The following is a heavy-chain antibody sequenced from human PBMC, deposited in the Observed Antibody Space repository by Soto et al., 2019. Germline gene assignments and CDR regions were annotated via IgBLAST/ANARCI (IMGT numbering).Heavy chain of an antibody. CDR3: TRRSSEEVATMHYFDF. J-gene: IGHJ4*02. D-gene: IGHD5-12*01. CDR2: IIPMFGSA. CDR1: GGIFNSYA. Sequence: QVQLVQSGAEVQRPGSSVKVSCKVSGGIFNSYAISWVRQAAGQGLEWMGAIIPMFGSATYAQKFRGRATITAVESTSTVYMELSSLVSEGTAMYYCTRRSSEEVATMHYFDFWGQGTLVTVSS. V-gene: IGHV1-69*01.